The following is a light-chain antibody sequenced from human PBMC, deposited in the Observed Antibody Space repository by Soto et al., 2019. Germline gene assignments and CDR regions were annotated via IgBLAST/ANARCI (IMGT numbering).Light chain of an antibody. CDR2: KAS. V-gene: IGKV1-5*03. Sequence: DIQMTQSPSTLSASVGDRVTITCRASQSISSWLAWYQQKPGKAPKLLIYKASSLESGVPSRFSGGGSGTDFTVTVGSLQPDGFTSSYGQRKGRFGQGNKVEI. CDR3: QRKGR. CDR1: QSISSW. J-gene: IGKJ1*01.